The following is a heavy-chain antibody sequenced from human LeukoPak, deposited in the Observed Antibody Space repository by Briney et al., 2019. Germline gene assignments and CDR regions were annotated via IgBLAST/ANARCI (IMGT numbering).Heavy chain of an antibody. CDR1: GFTFSIFA. CDR3: AKAPYSSSWNWFDP. J-gene: IGHJ5*02. V-gene: IGHV3-23*01. CDR2: ISGSGGST. Sequence: GGSLRLSCAASGFTFSIFAMSWVRQAPGKGLEWVSAISGSGGSTYYADSVKGRFTISRDKSKNTLYLQMNSLRAEDTAVYYCAKAPYSSSWNWFDPWGQGTLVTVSS. D-gene: IGHD6-13*01.